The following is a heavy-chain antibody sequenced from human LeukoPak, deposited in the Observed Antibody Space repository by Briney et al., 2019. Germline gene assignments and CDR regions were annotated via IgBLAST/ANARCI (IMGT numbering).Heavy chain of an antibody. J-gene: IGHJ4*02. CDR3: ARDFSSSSWDFDY. V-gene: IGHV3-21*01. D-gene: IGHD6-13*01. CDR1: GFTFSSYS. Sequence: GGSLRLSCAASGFTFSSYSMNWVRQAPGKGLEWVSSISSSSSYIYYADSVKGRFTISRDNAKNSLYLQMNSLRAEDTAVYYCARDFSSSSWDFDYWGQGTLVTVSS. CDR2: ISSSSSYI.